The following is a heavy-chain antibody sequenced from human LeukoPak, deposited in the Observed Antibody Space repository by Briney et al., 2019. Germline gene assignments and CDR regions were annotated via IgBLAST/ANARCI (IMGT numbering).Heavy chain of an antibody. CDR3: ASQIVGAFFAY. J-gene: IGHJ4*02. V-gene: IGHV4-31*03. CDR1: GGSISSRDYY. Sequence: SETLSLTCTVSGGSISSRDYYWSWIRQHPEKGLEWIGYIHYTGITYYNPSLKSRVTILLDTSKKQYSLKLSSVTAADTAKYYCASQIVGAFFAYWGQGTLVTVSS. CDR2: IHYTGIT. D-gene: IGHD1-26*01.